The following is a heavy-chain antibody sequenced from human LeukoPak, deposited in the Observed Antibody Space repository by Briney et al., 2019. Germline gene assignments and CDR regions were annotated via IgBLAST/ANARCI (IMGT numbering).Heavy chain of an antibody. J-gene: IGHJ4*02. D-gene: IGHD3-3*01. CDR1: GFTFSRYA. V-gene: IGHV3-23*01. CDR2: ISGSGGST. CDR3: AKDQALITIFGVALEN. Sequence: PGGSLRLSCAASGFTFSRYAMHWVRQAPGKGLEWVSAISGSGGSTYYADSVKGRFTISRDNSKNTLYLQMNSLRAEDTAVYYCAKDQALITIFGVALENWGQGTLVTVSS.